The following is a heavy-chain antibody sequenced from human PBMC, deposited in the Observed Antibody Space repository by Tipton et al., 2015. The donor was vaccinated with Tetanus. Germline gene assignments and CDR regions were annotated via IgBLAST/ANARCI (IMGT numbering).Heavy chain of an antibody. Sequence: SLRLSCAYSGFAVSTSWMHWVRQIPGKGLVWVSRINDNWRDITTHADSVKGRFTISRDNAKNAFYLQMNSLRVEDTAVYYCARDRGEQWTNFYYMDVWGKGRMVIVSS. CDR3: ARDRGEQWTNFYYMDV. CDR1: GFAVSTSW. D-gene: IGHD6-19*01. CDR2: INDNWRDIT. V-gene: IGHV3-74*03. J-gene: IGHJ6*03.